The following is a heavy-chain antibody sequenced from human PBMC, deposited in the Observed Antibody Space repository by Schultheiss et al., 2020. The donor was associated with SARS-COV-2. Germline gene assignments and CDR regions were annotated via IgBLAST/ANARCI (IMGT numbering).Heavy chain of an antibody. CDR1: GFTFSSYA. CDR3: ARADCSGGSCYDY. V-gene: IGHV3-64*01. Sequence: GGSLRLSCAASGFTFSSYAMHWVRQAPGKGLEYVSAISSNGGSTYYANSVKGRFTISRENAKNSLYLQMNSLRAGDTAVYYCARADCSGGSCYDYWGQGTLVTVSS. CDR2: ISSNGGST. J-gene: IGHJ4*02. D-gene: IGHD2-15*01.